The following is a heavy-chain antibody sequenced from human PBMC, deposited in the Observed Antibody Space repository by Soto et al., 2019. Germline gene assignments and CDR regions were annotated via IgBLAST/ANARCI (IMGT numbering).Heavy chain of an antibody. CDR3: ADRTTTMAWWFDP. CDR2: IYWDDDK. J-gene: IGHJ5*02. D-gene: IGHD4-17*01. V-gene: IGHV2-5*02. Sequence: QITLKESGPTLVKPTQTLTLTCTFSGFSLTTSGVGVGWIRQPPGKALEWLALIYWDDDKRYSPSLKSRLTITKDTSKTQAVLTMTNMAPADTATYFCADRTTTMAWWFDPWGQETLVTVST. CDR1: GFSLTTSGVG.